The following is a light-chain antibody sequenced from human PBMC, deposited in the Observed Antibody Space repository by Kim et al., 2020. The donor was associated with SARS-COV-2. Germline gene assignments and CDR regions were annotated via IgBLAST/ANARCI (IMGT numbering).Light chain of an antibody. J-gene: IGLJ2*01. V-gene: IGLV2-14*03. Sequence: QSALTQPASVSGSPGQSITISCTGTSSDVGGYNYVSWYQQHPGKATKLMIYDVSNRPSGVSNRFSGSKSGNTASLTISGLQAEDEADYYCSSYTSSSTPGVFGGGTQLTVL. CDR2: DVS. CDR1: SSDVGGYNY. CDR3: SSYTSSSTPGV.